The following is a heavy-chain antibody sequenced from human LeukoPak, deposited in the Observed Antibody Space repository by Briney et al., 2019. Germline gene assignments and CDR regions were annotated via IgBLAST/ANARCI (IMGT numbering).Heavy chain of an antibody. V-gene: IGHV3-23*01. Sequence: PGGSLRLSCAASGFTLSSEAMSWVRQAPGKGLEWVSAISGSGDSRYYADSVRGRLTISRDNSKNTLYLQMNSLRIEDTAVYYCARDDGTHFFDYWGQGTLVTVSS. CDR3: ARDDGTHFFDY. J-gene: IGHJ4*02. CDR1: GFTLSSEA. D-gene: IGHD1-26*01. CDR2: ISGSGDSR.